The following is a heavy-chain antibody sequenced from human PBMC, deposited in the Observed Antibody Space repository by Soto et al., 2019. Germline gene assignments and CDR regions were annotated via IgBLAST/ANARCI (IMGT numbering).Heavy chain of an antibody. CDR1: GFTFSSYG. CDR3: ANSPYTSGFYYFDY. J-gene: IGHJ4*02. D-gene: IGHD6-19*01. CDR2: ISYDGSNK. V-gene: IGHV3-30*18. Sequence: QVQLVESGGGVVQPGRSLRLSCAASGFTFSSYGMHWVRQAPGKGLEWVAVISYDGSNKYYADSVKGRFTISRDNSKNTLYLQMNSLRAEDTAVYYCANSPYTSGFYYFDYGGQGTLVTVSS.